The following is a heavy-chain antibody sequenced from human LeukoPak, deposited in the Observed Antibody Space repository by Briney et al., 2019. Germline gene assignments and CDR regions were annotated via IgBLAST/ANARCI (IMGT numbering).Heavy chain of an antibody. V-gene: IGHV1-2*06. CDR3: ARDSDSSGYYEFDY. Sequence: ASVKVSCKASGYTFTGYYMHWVRQAPGRWLELMGRINPNSGGTNYAQKFQGRVTMTRDTSISTAYMELSRLRSDDTAVYYCARDSDSSGYYEFDYWGQGTLVTVSS. J-gene: IGHJ4*02. D-gene: IGHD3-22*01. CDR1: GYTFTGYY. CDR2: INPNSGGT.